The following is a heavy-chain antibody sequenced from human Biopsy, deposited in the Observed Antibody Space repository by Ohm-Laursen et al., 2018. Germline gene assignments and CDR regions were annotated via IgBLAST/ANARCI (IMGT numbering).Heavy chain of an antibody. D-gene: IGHD1-1*01. CDR1: GYLFINYG. V-gene: IGHV1-18*01. Sequence: SVKVSCKASGYLFINYGISWVRQAPGQGLEWMGWINTENGNTIYAQNLQGRVTMTADTSTSTAYMEVTSLRSDDTAVYYCARAKLEPVYYYYGMDVWGQGTTVAVSS. J-gene: IGHJ6*02. CDR3: ARAKLEPVYYYYGMDV. CDR2: INTENGNT.